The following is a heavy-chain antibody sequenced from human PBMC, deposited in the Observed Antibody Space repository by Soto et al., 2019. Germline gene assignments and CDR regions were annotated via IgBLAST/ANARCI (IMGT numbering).Heavy chain of an antibody. CDR3: AKDRYSDYYYYYMDV. J-gene: IGHJ6*03. D-gene: IGHD3-10*01. CDR2: ISWNSGSI. CDR1: GFTFDDYA. V-gene: IGHV3-9*01. Sequence: GGSLRLSCAASGFTFDDYAMHWVRQAPGKGLEWVSGISWNSGSIGYADSVKGRFTISRDNAKNSLYLQMNSLRAEDTALYYCAKDRYSDYYYYYMDVWGKGT.